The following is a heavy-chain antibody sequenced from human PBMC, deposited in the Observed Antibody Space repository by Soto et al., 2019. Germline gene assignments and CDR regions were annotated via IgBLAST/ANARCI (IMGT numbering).Heavy chain of an antibody. CDR3: ARERPDGARLDP. Sequence: PSDTLFLTCTVTGRSIISSNYFWGWIRQPPGKGLEWIGSIYYSGSTYYNPSLKSRVTVSVDTSKNQFSLKLSSVTAADTAVYYCARERPDGARLDPWGQGTLVT. CDR1: GRSIISSNYF. J-gene: IGHJ5*02. CDR2: IYYSGST. V-gene: IGHV4-39*02. D-gene: IGHD6-6*01.